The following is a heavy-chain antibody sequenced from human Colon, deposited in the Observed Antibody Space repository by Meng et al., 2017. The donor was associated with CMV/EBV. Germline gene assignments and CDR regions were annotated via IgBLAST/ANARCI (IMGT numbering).Heavy chain of an antibody. D-gene: IGHD4-17*01. Sequence: QVQLQESGPGLVKPSXXLSLTCTVSGGSISSYYWEWIRQPAGKGLEWIGRIYPSGSTNDNPSLKSRVIMSIDTSKSQFSLKLTSVTAADTAVYYCARHKHGEGIDHWAQGPLVTVAS. CDR2: IYPSGST. CDR3: ARHKHGEGIDH. V-gene: IGHV4-4*07. CDR1: GGSISSYY. J-gene: IGHJ4*02.